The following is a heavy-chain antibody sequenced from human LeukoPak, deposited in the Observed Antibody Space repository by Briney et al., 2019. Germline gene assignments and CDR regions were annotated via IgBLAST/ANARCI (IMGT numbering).Heavy chain of an antibody. D-gene: IGHD3-22*01. CDR1: GFTFNNFA. CDR2: ISGSGGST. J-gene: IGHJ5*02. Sequence: PGGSLRLSCAASGFTFNNFAMSWVRQAPGKGLEWVSAISGSGGSTYYADSVKGRFTIYRDNSKNTLYLQMNSLRAEDTAVYYCAKDRRWVGYYDSSGYLNWFDPWGQGTLVTVSS. CDR3: AKDRRWVGYYDSSGYLNWFDP. V-gene: IGHV3-23*01.